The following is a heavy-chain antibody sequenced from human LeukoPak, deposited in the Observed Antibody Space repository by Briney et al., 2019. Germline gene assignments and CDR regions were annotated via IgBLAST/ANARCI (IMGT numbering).Heavy chain of an antibody. V-gene: IGHV1-46*01. J-gene: IGHJ4*02. Sequence: ASVKVSCKASRYTFTSYYMHWVRQAPGQGLEWMGIINPSGGSTSCAQKFQGRVTMTRDTSTSTVYMELSSLRSEDTAVYYCASTTVTTFDYWGQGTLVTVSS. D-gene: IGHD4-17*01. CDR2: INPSGGST. CDR3: ASTTVTTFDY. CDR1: RYTFTSYY.